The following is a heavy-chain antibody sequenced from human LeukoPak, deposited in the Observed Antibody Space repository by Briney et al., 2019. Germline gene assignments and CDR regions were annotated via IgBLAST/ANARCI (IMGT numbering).Heavy chain of an antibody. CDR2: INGQGNNT. CDR3: VRKGVTIFGVVIAHYGMDV. CDR1: GHTYSIYA. V-gene: IGHV3-64*02. D-gene: IGHD3-3*01. J-gene: IGHJ6*02. Sequence: PGVSLRLFCSASGHTYSIYAMLCVRHARAKALEYVSGINGQGNNTYYADFVKGRFNISRDNAKNALYLQMGSVRAEDMAVYYCVRKGVTIFGVVIAHYGMDVWGQGTTVSVSS.